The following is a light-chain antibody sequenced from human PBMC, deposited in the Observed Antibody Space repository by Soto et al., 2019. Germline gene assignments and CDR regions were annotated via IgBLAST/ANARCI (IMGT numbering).Light chain of an antibody. CDR1: QSVGRN. V-gene: IGKV3-15*01. CDR3: KQYNHWFQIT. J-gene: IGKJ4*01. CDR2: EVS. Sequence: EIVMTQSPGTLSVSPGERATLSCRASQSVGRNLAWYQQKPGQAPRLLIYEVSTRATGIPARFSGSGSGTEFTLTISRLQSEDFALYYCKQYNHWFQITFGGGTKVEIK.